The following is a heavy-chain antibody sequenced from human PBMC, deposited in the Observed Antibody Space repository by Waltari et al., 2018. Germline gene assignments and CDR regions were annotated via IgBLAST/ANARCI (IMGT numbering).Heavy chain of an antibody. Sequence: VQLVVSGGDLVQPGGSLRPSCSASGFTFSSYAMHWVRQAPGKGLEYVSGIRRDGDITGYADPVKGRFTISRDNAKNSLYLQMNSLRAEDTAVYYCARDPLHYYGSGSLYYFDYWGQGTLVTVSS. V-gene: IGHV3-64*04. CDR1: GFTFSSYA. D-gene: IGHD3-10*01. CDR3: ARDPLHYYGSGSLYYFDY. J-gene: IGHJ4*02. CDR2: IRRDGDIT.